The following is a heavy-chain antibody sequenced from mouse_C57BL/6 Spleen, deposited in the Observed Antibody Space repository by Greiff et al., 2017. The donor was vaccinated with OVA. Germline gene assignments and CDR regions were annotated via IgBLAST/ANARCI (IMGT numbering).Heavy chain of an antibody. V-gene: IGHV5-9-1*02. J-gene: IGHJ3*01. CDR1: GFTFSSYA. Sequence: EVMLVESGGGLVKPGGSLKLSCAASGFTFSSYAMSWVRQTPEQRLEWVAYISSGGDYIYYADTVKGRFTISRDNARNTLYLQMSSLKSEDTAMYYCTRDRGATAQATLAWFAYWGQGTLVTVSA. CDR3: TRDRGATAQATLAWFAY. CDR2: ISSGGDYI. D-gene: IGHD3-2*02.